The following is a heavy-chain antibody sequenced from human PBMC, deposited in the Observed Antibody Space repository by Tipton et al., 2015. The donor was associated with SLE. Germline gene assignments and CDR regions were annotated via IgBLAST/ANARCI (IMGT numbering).Heavy chain of an antibody. V-gene: IGHV4-39*07. CDR3: ARVFPRGD. Sequence: TLSLTCTVSGGSISSSSYYWGWIRQPPGKGLEWIGNIYYSGSTYYNPSLKSRVTISVDTSKNQFSLKLSSVTAADTAVYYCARVFPRGDWGQGTLVTVSS. D-gene: IGHD3-10*01. CDR1: GGSISSSSYY. J-gene: IGHJ4*02. CDR2: IYYSGST.